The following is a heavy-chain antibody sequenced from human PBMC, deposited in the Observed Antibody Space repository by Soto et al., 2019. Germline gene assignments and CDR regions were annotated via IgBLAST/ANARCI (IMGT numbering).Heavy chain of an antibody. CDR2: IYYSGST. CDR1: GGSISSYY. J-gene: IGHJ6*02. Sequence: PSETLSLTCTVSGGSISSYYWSWIRQPPGKGLEWIGYIYYSGSTNYNPSLKSRVTISVDTSKNQFSLKLSSVTAADTAVYYCASLTGTTHGGAFYYYYGMDVWGQGTTVTVSS. D-gene: IGHD1-7*01. CDR3: ASLTGTTHGGAFYYYYGMDV. V-gene: IGHV4-59*01.